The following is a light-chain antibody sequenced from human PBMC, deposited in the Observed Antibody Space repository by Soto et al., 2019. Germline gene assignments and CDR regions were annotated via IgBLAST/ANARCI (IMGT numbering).Light chain of an antibody. CDR1: QSVSRY. J-gene: IGKJ5*01. CDR2: GAS. Sequence: EIVLTQSPATLSLSPGERATLSCRASQSVSRYLAWYQQKPGQAPRLLIYGASTRATGIPARFSGTGSGTDFTLTISRLEPEDFAVYYCQQYDSSPITFGQGTRLEIK. V-gene: IGKV3-20*01. CDR3: QQYDSSPIT.